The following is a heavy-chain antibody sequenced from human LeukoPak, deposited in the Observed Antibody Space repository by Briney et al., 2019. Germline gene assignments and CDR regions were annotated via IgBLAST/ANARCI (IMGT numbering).Heavy chain of an antibody. J-gene: IGHJ4*02. CDR2: ISAYNGNT. V-gene: IGHV1-18*01. CDR3: ARDLSGYCSGGSCSMPGY. CDR1: GYTFTSYG. D-gene: IGHD2-15*01. Sequence: ASVKASCKASGYTFTSYGISWVRQAPGQGLEWMGWISAYNGNTNYAQKLQGRVTMTTDTSTSTAYMELRSLRSDDTAVYYCARDLSGYCSGGSCSMPGYWGQGTLVTVSS.